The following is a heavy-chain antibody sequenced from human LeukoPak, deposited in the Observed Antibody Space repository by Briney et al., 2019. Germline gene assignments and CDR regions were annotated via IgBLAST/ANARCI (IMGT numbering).Heavy chain of an antibody. Sequence: ETLSLTCTVSGGSISSSSYYWGWIRQPPGKGLEWIGSIYYSGSTYYNPSLKSRVTISVDTSKNQFSLKLSSVTAADTAVYYCASTTVTTWGHPPPTRVDYWGQGTLVTVSS. V-gene: IGHV4-39*01. D-gene: IGHD4-17*01. CDR2: IYYSGST. CDR1: GGSISSSSYY. CDR3: ASTTVTTWGHPPPTRVDY. J-gene: IGHJ4*02.